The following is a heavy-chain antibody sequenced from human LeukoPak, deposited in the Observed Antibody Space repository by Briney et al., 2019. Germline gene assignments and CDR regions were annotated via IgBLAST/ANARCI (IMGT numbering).Heavy chain of an antibody. D-gene: IGHD1-1*01. J-gene: IGHJ4*02. CDR2: IYSGGNT. CDR3: ARLVATTGRLYFDY. Sequence: GGSLRLSCAASGFTVSSNYMGWVRQAPGKGLEYVSVIYSGGNTYYAGSVKGRFTISRDNSKDTVYLQMNSLRAEDTAVFYCARLVATTGRLYFDYWGQGNLVTVSS. V-gene: IGHV3-53*01. CDR1: GFTVSSNY.